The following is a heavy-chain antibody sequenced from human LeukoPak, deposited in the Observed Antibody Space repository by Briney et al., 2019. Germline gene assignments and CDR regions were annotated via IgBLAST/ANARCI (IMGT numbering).Heavy chain of an antibody. Sequence: SETLSLTCTVSGGSISSGSYYWSWIRQPAGKGLEWIGRIYTSGSTNYNPSLKSRVTISVDTSKNQFSLKLSSVTAADTAVYYCARGNWNYLAYYYYMDVWGKGTTVTVSS. CDR1: GGSISSGSYY. CDR3: ARGNWNYLAYYYYMDV. J-gene: IGHJ6*03. D-gene: IGHD1-7*01. V-gene: IGHV4-61*02. CDR2: IYTSGST.